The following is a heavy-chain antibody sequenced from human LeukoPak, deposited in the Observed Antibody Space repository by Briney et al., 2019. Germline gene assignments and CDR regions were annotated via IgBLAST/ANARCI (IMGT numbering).Heavy chain of an antibody. CDR1: GFTFSSYA. CDR2: ISYDGSNK. J-gene: IGHJ5*02. D-gene: IGHD2-21*02. V-gene: IGHV3-30*04. Sequence: SGGSLRLSCAASGFTFSSYAMHWVRQAPGKGLEWVAVISYDGSNKYYADSVKGRFTISRDNSKNTLYLQMNSLRAEDTAVYYCARGLTTIVVVTAPSYPWGQGTLVTVSS. CDR3: ARGLTTIVVVTAPSYP.